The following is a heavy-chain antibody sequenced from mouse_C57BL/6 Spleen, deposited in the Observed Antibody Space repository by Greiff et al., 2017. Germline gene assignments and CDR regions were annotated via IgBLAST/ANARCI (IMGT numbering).Heavy chain of an antibody. CDR2: IDPENGDT. Sequence: EVKLMESGAELVRPGASVKLSCTASGFNIKDDYMHWVKQRPEQGLEWIGWIDPENGDTEYASKFQGKATITADTSSNPAYLQLSSLTSEDTAVYYCTTVNFDYWGQGTTLTVSS. V-gene: IGHV14-4*01. J-gene: IGHJ2*01. CDR3: TTVNFDY. CDR1: GFNIKDDY.